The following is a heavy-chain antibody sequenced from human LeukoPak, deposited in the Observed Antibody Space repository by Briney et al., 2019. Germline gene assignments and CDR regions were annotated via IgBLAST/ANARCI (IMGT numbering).Heavy chain of an antibody. CDR1: GFTFSSYA. CDR2: ISGSGGST. CDR3: VRGTYDFWSGYPYSYFFDY. J-gene: IGHJ4*02. Sequence: GGSLRLSCAASGFTFSSYAMSWVRQAPGKGLEWVSAISGSGGSTYYADSVKGRFTISRDNSNNTLYLQMNSLRAEDTAVYYCVRGTYDFWSGYPYSYFFDYWGQGTLVTVSS. V-gene: IGHV3-23*01. D-gene: IGHD3-3*01.